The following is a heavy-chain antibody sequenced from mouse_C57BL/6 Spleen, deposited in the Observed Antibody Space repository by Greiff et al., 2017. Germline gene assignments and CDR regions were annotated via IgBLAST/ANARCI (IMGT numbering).Heavy chain of an antibody. Sequence: QVQLQQSGAELAKPGASVKLSCKASGYTFTSYWMHWVKQRPGQGLEWIGYINPGSGYTKYNQKFKDKATLTADKSSSTASMQLSSLTYEDSSVYYGARGGGYDGWYFDVWGTGTTVTVSS. CDR2: INPGSGYT. CDR1: GYTFTSYW. J-gene: IGHJ1*03. CDR3: ARGGGYDGWYFDV. D-gene: IGHD2-2*01. V-gene: IGHV1-7*01.